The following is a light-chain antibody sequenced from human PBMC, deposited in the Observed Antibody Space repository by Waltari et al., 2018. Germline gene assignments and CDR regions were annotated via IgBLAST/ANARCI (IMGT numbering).Light chain of an antibody. J-gene: IGLJ3*02. CDR2: LNSGGSH. CDR1: SEHSSFA. V-gene: IGLV4-69*01. Sequence: QLVLTQSPSASASLGASVKPPCTLSSEHSSFAIAWHPQQPEKGPRFLMKLNSGGSHNKGDGIPDRFSGSSSGAERYLTISSLQSEDEADYYCQTWGTGLRVFGGGTKLTVL. CDR3: QTWGTGLRV.